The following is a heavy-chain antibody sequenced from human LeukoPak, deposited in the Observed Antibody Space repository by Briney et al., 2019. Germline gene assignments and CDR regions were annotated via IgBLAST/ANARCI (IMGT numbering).Heavy chain of an antibody. CDR1: GFTVSSNY. J-gene: IGHJ6*03. CDR2: IYSGGST. V-gene: IGHV3-53*01. Sequence: PGGSLRLSCAASGFTVSSNYMSWVRQAPGKGLEWVSVIYSGGSTYYADSVKGRFTISRDNSKNTLYLQVNSLRAEDTAVYYCARVAAAGYYYYYYMDVWGKGTTVTVSS. CDR3: ARVAAAGYYYYYYMDV. D-gene: IGHD6-13*01.